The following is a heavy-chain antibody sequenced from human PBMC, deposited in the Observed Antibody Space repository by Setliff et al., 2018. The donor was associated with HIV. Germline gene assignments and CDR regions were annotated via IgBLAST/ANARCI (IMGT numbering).Heavy chain of an antibody. CDR3: ARQPLYNDYDWRSYYFDY. CDR1: GGSFSGYY. V-gene: IGHV4-34*01. J-gene: IGHJ4*02. CDR2: INDNGST. Sequence: SETLSLTCAVYGGSFSGYYWSWIRQPPGKGLEWIGEINDNGSTNYNPSLKSRVTISVDTSKNQFSLKLRSVTAADTAVYYCARQPLYNDYDWRSYYFDYWGQGSLVTVSS. D-gene: IGHD5-12*01.